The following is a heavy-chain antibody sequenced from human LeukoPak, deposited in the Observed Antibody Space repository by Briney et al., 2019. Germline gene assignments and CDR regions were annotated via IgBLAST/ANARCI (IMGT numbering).Heavy chain of an antibody. CDR3: ARHRGYYYDSSGYDY. Sequence: SETLSLTCTVSGDSISSGGYYWSWIRQHPGKGLEWIGYIYYSGSTYYNPSLKSRVTISVDTSKNQFSLKLSSVTAADTAVYYCARHRGYYYDSSGYDYWGQGTLVTVSS. CDR2: IYYSGST. D-gene: IGHD3-22*01. V-gene: IGHV4-31*03. J-gene: IGHJ4*02. CDR1: GDSISSGGYY.